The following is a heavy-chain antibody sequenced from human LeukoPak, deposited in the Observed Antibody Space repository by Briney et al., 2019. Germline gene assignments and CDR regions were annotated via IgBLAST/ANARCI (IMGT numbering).Heavy chain of an antibody. Sequence: GGSLRLSCAASGFTFSSYWMSWVRQAPGKGLEWVANIKQDGSEKYYVDSVKGRFTISRDNAKNSLYLQMNSLRAEDTAVYYCARDTPRGGGWYYNPYYFDYWGQGTLVTVSS. J-gene: IGHJ4*02. D-gene: IGHD6-19*01. V-gene: IGHV3-7*01. CDR2: IKQDGSEK. CDR3: ARDTPRGGGWYYNPYYFDY. CDR1: GFTFSSYW.